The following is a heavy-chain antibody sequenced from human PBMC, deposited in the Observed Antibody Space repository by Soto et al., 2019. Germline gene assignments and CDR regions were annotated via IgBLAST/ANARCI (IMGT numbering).Heavy chain of an antibody. CDR3: AREVAGGMDV. V-gene: IGHV1-2*04. J-gene: IGHJ6*02. CDR1: GYSFTDYH. CDR2: INPKSGGT. Sequence: ASVKVSCKASGYSFTDYHIHWVRQAPGQGLEWLGRINPKSGGTSTAQKFQGWVTMTTDTSINTAYMEVSRLSSDDTAVYYCAREVAGGMDVWGQGTTVTVSS.